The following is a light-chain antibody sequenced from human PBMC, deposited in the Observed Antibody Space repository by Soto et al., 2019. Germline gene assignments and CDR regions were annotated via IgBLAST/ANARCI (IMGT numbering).Light chain of an antibody. CDR1: SSDIGSYNR. CDR2: EGH. J-gene: IGLJ1*01. CDR3: SLYIRGSTYV. V-gene: IGLV2-18*01. Sequence: QSALAHPPSVSGSPGQSVTISCTGASSDIGSYNRLSWYQQPPGTAPKLIIYEGHPRPSGVPDRFSGSKSGSTASLTISGLQAEDEADYYFSLYIRGSTYVFGTGTKGTVL.